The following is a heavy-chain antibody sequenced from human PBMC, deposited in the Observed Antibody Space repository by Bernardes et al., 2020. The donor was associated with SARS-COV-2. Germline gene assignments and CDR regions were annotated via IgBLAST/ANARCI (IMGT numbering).Heavy chain of an antibody. Sequence: SETLSLTCTVSSGSISNSNYYWGWIRQPPGKGLEWIGSIYSSGTTYKNPSLQSRVTKSVDTSKNQFSLRLTSVTAADTAVYYCVGSSCGRDCYIGGLRSSDYRMDVWAQGSTFTVSS. CDR1: SGSISNSNYY. V-gene: IGHV4-39*01. J-gene: IGHJ6*02. CDR2: IYSSGTT. D-gene: IGHD2-21*02. CDR3: VGSSCGRDCYIGGLRSSDYRMDV.